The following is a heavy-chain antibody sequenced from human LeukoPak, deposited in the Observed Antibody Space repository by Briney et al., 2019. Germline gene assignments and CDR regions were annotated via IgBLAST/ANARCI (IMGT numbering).Heavy chain of an antibody. CDR3: ARSMVRGVISWFDP. V-gene: IGHV1-69*13. Sequence: GASVKVSCKASGGTFSSYAISWVRQAPGQGLEWMGGIIPIFGTANYAQKFQGRVTITADESTSTAYMELSSLRSEDTAVYYCARSMVRGVISWFDPWGQGTLVTVSS. CDR2: IIPIFGTA. J-gene: IGHJ5*02. CDR1: GGTFSSYA. D-gene: IGHD3-10*01.